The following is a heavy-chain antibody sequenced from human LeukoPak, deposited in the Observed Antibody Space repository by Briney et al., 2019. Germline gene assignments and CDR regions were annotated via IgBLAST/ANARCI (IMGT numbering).Heavy chain of an antibody. CDR1: GFTFSDYN. Sequence: GGSLRLSCAASGFTFSDYNMRWIRQAPGKGLEWVSAISGSGYSTYYADSVKGRFTISRDNSKNTLYLQMNSLRAEDTALYFCAQWSRYFDYWGQGTLVTVSS. CDR3: AQWSRYFDY. J-gene: IGHJ4*02. CDR2: ISGSGYST. V-gene: IGHV3-23*01. D-gene: IGHD1-26*01.